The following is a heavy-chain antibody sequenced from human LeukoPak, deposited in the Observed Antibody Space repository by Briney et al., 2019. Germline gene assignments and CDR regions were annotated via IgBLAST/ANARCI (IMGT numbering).Heavy chain of an antibody. D-gene: IGHD3-10*01. CDR3: TKWSTSGSYYTE. CDR2: IRQDGGDN. Sequence: GGSLRLSCAGSGFTFRNYWMGWVRQPPGEGLEWVANIRQDGGDNHYVDSVKGRFTISRDNARNSLSLQMNSLRAEDTAVYYCTKWSTSGSYYTEWGQGTLVIVSS. V-gene: IGHV3-7*01. J-gene: IGHJ4*02. CDR1: GFTFRNYW.